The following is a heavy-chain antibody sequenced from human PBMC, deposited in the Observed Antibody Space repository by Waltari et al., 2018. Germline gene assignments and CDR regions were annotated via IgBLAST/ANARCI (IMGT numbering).Heavy chain of an antibody. CDR2: IYYSGST. CDR1: GGSISSYY. CDR3: EREGGYCSGGSCPGAEYFQH. V-gene: IGHV4-59*01. D-gene: IGHD2-15*01. J-gene: IGHJ1*01. Sequence: QVQLQESGPGLVKPSETLSLTCTVSGGSISSYYWSWIRQPPGQGLEWIGYIYYSGSTNYNPSLKSRVTISVDTSKNQFSLKLSSVTAADTAVYYCEREGGYCSGGSCPGAEYFQHWGQGTLVTVSS.